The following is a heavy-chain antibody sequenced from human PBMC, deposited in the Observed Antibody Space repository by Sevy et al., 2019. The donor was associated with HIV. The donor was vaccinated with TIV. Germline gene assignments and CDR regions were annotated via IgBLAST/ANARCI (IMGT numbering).Heavy chain of an antibody. D-gene: IGHD3-3*01. V-gene: IGHV3-7*01. CDR3: ASGRFLDYF. CDR2: IKQEGSEN. J-gene: IGHJ4*02. CDR1: GFIFRTYW. Sequence: GGSLRLSCTGTGFIFRTYWMTWVRQAPGKGREWVANIKQEGSENYYVDSVKGRFTISRDNDEKLVYLQMNSLSVEDTAVYYCASGRFLDYFRGQGTLVTVSS.